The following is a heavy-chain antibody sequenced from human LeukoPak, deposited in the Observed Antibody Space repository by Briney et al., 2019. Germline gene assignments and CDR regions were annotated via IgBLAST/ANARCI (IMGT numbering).Heavy chain of an antibody. D-gene: IGHD2-2*01. CDR1: GFTFSSYG. Sequence: GRSLRLSCAASGFTFSSYGMHWVRQAPGKGLESVAVIWYDGSNKYYADSVKGRSTISRDNSKNTLYLQMNSLRAEDTAVYYCARVGTTNYYFYYMDVWGKRTTVTVSS. CDR3: ARVGTTNYYFYYMDV. V-gene: IGHV3-33*01. J-gene: IGHJ6*03. CDR2: IWYDGSNK.